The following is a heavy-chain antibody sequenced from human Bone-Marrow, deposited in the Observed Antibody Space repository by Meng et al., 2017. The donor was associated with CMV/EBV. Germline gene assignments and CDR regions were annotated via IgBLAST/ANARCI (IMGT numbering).Heavy chain of an antibody. V-gene: IGHV3-30-3*01. CDR2: ISYDGSNK. CDR1: GFTFSSYA. J-gene: IGHJ4*01. Sequence: GESLKISCAASGFTFSSYAMHWVRQAPGKGLDWVAVISYDGSNKYYADSVKGRFTISRDNSKNTLYLQMNSLRAEDTAVYYCARGTLGRDSSSSYYWGHGTLVTVSS. D-gene: IGHD6-6*01. CDR3: ARGTLGRDSSSSYY.